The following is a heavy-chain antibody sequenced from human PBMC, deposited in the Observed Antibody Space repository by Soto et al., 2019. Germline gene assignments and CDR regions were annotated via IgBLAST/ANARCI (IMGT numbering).Heavy chain of an antibody. D-gene: IGHD6-13*01. Sequence: QVQLVESGGGVVQPGRSLRLSCAASGFTFSSYGMHWVRQAPGKGLEWVAVIWYDGSNKYYADSVKGRFTISRDNSKNTLYLQMNSLRAEDTAVYYCARAYSSSGLTYYYYGMDVWGQGTTVTVSS. CDR3: ARAYSSSGLTYYYYGMDV. J-gene: IGHJ6*02. V-gene: IGHV3-33*01. CDR1: GFTFSSYG. CDR2: IWYDGSNK.